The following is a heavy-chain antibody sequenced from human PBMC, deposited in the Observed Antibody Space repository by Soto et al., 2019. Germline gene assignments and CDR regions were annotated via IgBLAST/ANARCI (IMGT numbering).Heavy chain of an antibody. CDR1: GGSVSSGSYY. CDR2: IYYSGST. V-gene: IGHV4-61*01. J-gene: IGHJ4*02. CDR3: ARALHFDY. Sequence: QVQLQESGPGLVKPSETLSLTCTVSGGSVSSGSYYWSWIRQPPGKGLEWIGYIYYSGSTNYNPSLKSRVTISVDTSKNQFSLKLSSLTAADTAVYYCARALHFDYWGQGTLVTVSS.